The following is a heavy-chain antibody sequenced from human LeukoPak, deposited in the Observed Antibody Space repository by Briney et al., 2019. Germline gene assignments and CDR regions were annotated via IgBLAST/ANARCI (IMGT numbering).Heavy chain of an antibody. CDR3: ASLNDYSNPA. CDR1: GGSISSGSYY. CDR2: IYTSGST. V-gene: IGHV4-61*02. J-gene: IGHJ5*02. Sequence: SETLSLTCTVSGGSISSGSYYWSWIRQPAGKGLEWIGRIYTSGSTNYNPSLKSRVTISVDTSKNQFSLKLSSVTAADTAVYYCASLNDYSNPAWGQGTLVTVSS. D-gene: IGHD4-11*01.